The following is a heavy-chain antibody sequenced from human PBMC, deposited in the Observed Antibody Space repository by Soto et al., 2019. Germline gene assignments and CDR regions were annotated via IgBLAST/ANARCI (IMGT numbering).Heavy chain of an antibody. J-gene: IGHJ4*02. Sequence: SETLSLTCTVSGGSISSSSYYWGWIRQPPGKGLEWIGSIYYSGSTYYNPSLKSRVTISVDTSKNQFSLKLSSVTAADTAVYYCARAQGELLWYYFDYWGQGTLVTVSS. CDR2: IYYSGST. CDR3: ARAQGELLWYYFDY. D-gene: IGHD1-26*01. V-gene: IGHV4-39*07. CDR1: GGSISSSSYY.